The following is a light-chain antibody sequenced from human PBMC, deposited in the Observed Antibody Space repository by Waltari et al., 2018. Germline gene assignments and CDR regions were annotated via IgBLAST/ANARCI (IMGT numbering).Light chain of an antibody. CDR1: QSVLYSSNNKNY. CDR3: QQHYSTPLT. CDR2: WAS. J-gene: IGKJ4*01. Sequence: DIVMTQSPDSLAVSLGERATINCQSSQSVLYSSNNKNYLAWYQAKPGQPPKLLLSWASTREYGVSDRFSGSGSGTDFTLTISSLQAEDVAVYYCQQHYSTPLTFGGGTKVEIK. V-gene: IGKV4-1*01.